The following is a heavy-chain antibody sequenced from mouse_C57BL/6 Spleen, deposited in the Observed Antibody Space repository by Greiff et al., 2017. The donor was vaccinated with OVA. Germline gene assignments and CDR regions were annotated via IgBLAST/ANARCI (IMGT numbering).Heavy chain of an antibody. V-gene: IGHV5-9-1*02. CDR3: TRDKGNWDMDY. CDR1: GFTFSSYA. Sequence: EVQRVESGEGLVKPGGSLKLSCAASGFTFSSYAMSWVRQTPEKRLEWVAYISSGGDYIYYADTVKGRFTISRDNARNTLYLQMSSLKSEDTAMYYCTRDKGNWDMDYWGQGTSVTVSS. J-gene: IGHJ4*01. CDR2: ISSGGDYI. D-gene: IGHD4-1*01.